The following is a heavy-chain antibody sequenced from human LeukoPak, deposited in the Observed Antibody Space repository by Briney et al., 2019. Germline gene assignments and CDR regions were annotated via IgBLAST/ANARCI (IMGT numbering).Heavy chain of an antibody. D-gene: IGHD3-10*01. J-gene: IGHJ5*02. Sequence: PSETLSLTCTVSGGSISSGGYYWSWIRQPPGKGLEWIGYIYYSGSTNHKPSLKSRVTISVDTSKNQFSLKLSSVTAADTAVYYCARGGYYGSGNDFRFDPWGQGTLVTVSS. CDR1: GGSISSGGYY. CDR2: IYYSGST. V-gene: IGHV4-61*08. CDR3: ARGGYYGSGNDFRFDP.